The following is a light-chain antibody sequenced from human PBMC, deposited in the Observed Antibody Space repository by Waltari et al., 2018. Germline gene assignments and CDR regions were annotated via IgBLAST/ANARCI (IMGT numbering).Light chain of an antibody. CDR3: IQGTYWPRT. CDR2: KVS. V-gene: IGKV2-30*02. J-gene: IGKJ1*01. CDR1: QGFVHSYGNTY. Sequence: DVVMTQSPLSLPVTLGQPASISCRSSQGFVHSYGNTYLSWFQQRPGECPRRLIYKVSYRDSGVPDRFSGSGSGTDFTLKISRVEAEDVGVYFCIQGTYWPRTFGQGTKVEIK.